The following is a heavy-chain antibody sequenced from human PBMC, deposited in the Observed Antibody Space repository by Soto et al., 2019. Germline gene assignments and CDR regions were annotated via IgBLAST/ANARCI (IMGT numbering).Heavy chain of an antibody. Sequence: TLSLTCTVSGGSISSGGYYWSWIRQHPGKGLEWIGYIYHSGSTYYNPSLKSRVTISVDTSKNQFSLKLSSVTAADTAVYYCARDSAPPYYDFWSGSYYGMDVWGQGTTVTVSS. CDR2: IYHSGST. CDR3: ARDSAPPYYDFWSGSYYGMDV. J-gene: IGHJ6*02. CDR1: GGSISSGGYY. V-gene: IGHV4-31*03. D-gene: IGHD3-3*01.